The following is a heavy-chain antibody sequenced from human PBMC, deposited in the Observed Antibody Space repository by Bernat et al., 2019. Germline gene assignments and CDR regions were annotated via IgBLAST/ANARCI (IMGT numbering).Heavy chain of an antibody. CDR1: GASISSGSYY. J-gene: IGHJ4*02. Sequence: QLQLQESGPGLVKPSETLSLTCTVSGASISSGSYYWGWIRQPPGKGLEWIGTIFYSGSTYYNPSLKSRVTISVDTSMNQFSLKLSSVTAADTAVYYCAGQRVYYDSSAYYYRAGFFDYWGQGTLVTVSS. CDR3: AGQRVYYDSSAYYYRAGFFDY. D-gene: IGHD3-22*01. V-gene: IGHV4-39*01. CDR2: IFYSGST.